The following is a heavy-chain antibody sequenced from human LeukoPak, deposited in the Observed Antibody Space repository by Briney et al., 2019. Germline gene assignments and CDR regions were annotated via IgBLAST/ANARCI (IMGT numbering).Heavy chain of an antibody. V-gene: IGHV3-48*01. CDR1: GFTFSSYS. J-gene: IGHJ4*02. D-gene: IGHD3-3*01. Sequence: GGSLRLSCAASGFTFSSYSMNWVRQAPGKGLEWVSYISSSSTIYYADSVKGRFTISRDNAKNSLYLQMNSLRAEDTAVYYCARDPPTGMYYDFWSGYFYYFDYWGQGTLVTVSS. CDR3: ARDPPTGMYYDFWSGYFYYFDY. CDR2: ISSSSTI.